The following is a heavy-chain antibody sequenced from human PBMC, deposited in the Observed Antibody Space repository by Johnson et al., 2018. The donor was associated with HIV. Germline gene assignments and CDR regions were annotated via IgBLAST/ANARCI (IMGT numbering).Heavy chain of an antibody. V-gene: IGHV3-13*01. CDR3: ARGERFGGTQEAFDI. CDR1: GFTFSSYD. CDR2: IGTAGDT. J-gene: IGHJ3*02. D-gene: IGHD1-26*01. Sequence: MLLVESGGGLVQPGGSLRLSCAASGFTFSSYDMHWVRQAPGKGLEWVSAIGTAGDTYYPGSVQGRFTISRENAKNSLYLQMNSLRAGDTAVYYCARGERFGGTQEAFDIWGQGTMVTVSS.